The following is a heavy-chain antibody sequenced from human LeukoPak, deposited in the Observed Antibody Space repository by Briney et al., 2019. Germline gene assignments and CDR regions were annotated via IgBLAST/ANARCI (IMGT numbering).Heavy chain of an antibody. Sequence: SETLSLTCTASGGSISSSSYYWGWIRQPPGKGLEWIGSIYYSGSTYYNPSLKSRVTISVDTSKNQFSLKLSSVTAADTAVYYCARAHGVVDPFSPFDIWGQGTKVTVSS. V-gene: IGHV4-39*07. J-gene: IGHJ3*02. CDR2: IYYSGST. CDR3: ARAHGVVDPFSPFDI. D-gene: IGHD3-22*01. CDR1: GGSISSSSYY.